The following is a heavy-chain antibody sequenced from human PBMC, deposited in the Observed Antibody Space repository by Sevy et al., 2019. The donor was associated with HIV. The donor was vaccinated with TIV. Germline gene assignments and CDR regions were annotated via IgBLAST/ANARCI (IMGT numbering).Heavy chain of an antibody. V-gene: IGHV3-21*01. J-gene: IGHJ6*02. CDR2: ISSSSNYI. Sequence: GGSLRLSCAASGFTFSSYNMNWVRQAPGKGLEWVSSISSSSNYIYYADSMKGRFNISRDNAKNSLYLQRNSLRAEDTAVYYCARVVAYCSGGSCFPGYYYGMDVWGQGTTVTVSS. CDR1: GFTFSSYN. CDR3: ARVVAYCSGGSCFPGYYYGMDV. D-gene: IGHD2-15*01.